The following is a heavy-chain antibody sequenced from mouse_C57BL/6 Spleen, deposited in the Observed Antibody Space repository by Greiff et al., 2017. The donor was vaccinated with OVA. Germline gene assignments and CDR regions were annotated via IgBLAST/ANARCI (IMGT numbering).Heavy chain of an antibody. D-gene: IGHD2-4*01. J-gene: IGHJ3*01. CDR2: ISYDGSN. CDR3: ARDYDYDEGFAY. Sequence: DVKLQESGPGLVKPSQSLSLTCSVTGYSITSGYYWNWIRQFPGNKLEWMGYISYDGSNNYNPSLKNRISITRDTSKNQFFLKLNSVTTEDTATYYCARDYDYDEGFAYWGQGTLVTVSA. V-gene: IGHV3-6*01. CDR1: GYSITSGYY.